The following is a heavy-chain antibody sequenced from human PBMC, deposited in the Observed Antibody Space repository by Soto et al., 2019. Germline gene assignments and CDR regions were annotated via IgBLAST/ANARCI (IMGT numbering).Heavy chain of an antibody. J-gene: IGHJ6*02. CDR2: IIPIFGTA. D-gene: IGHD2-2*01. V-gene: IGHV1-69*19. CDR1: GGTFSSYA. CDR3: ARVQHLISTSCHDDYYYYCMDV. Sequence: QVQLVQSGAEVKKSGSSVKVSCKASGGTFSSYAISWVRQAPGQGLEWMGGIIPIFGTANYAQKFQGRVTISADESTYTALMELSSLRSEDTAVYKCARVQHLISTSCHDDYYYYCMDVWGQGTTVTVFS.